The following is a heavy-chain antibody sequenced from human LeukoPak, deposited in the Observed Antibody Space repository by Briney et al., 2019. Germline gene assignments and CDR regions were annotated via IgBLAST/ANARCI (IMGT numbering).Heavy chain of an antibody. CDR2: IYYSGST. D-gene: IGHD3-22*01. CDR1: GGSISSGGYS. Sequence: KPSQTLSLTCTVSGGSISSGGYSWSWIRQHPGKGLEWIGYIYYSGSTYYNPSLKSRVTISVDTSKNQFSLKLSSVTAADTAVYYCARVYYDSSGYSALLFDYWGQGTLVTVSS. J-gene: IGHJ4*02. CDR3: ARVYYDSSGYSALLFDY. V-gene: IGHV4-31*03.